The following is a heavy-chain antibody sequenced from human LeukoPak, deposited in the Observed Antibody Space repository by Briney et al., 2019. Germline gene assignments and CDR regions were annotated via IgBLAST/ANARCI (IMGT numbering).Heavy chain of an antibody. CDR2: MNPNSGNT. CDR3: ARGRGFGGAFDY. J-gene: IGHJ4*02. D-gene: IGHD3-16*01. V-gene: IGHV1-8*01. Sequence: GASVKVSCKASGYTFTSYDINWVRQATGQGLEWMGWMNPNSGNTGYAQKFQGRVTMTRDTSTSTVYMELSSLRSEDTAVYYCARGRGFGGAFDYWGQGTLVTVSS. CDR1: GYTFTSYD.